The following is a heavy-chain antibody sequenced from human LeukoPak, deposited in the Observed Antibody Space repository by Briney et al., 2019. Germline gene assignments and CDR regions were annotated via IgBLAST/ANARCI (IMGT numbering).Heavy chain of an antibody. V-gene: IGHV1-2*02. J-gene: IGHJ4*02. CDR3: ARVKEGGSWYFDY. CDR1: GYTFTGYY. CDR2: INPNSGGT. D-gene: IGHD6-13*01. Sequence: ASVKVSCKASGYTFTGYYMHWVGQAPGQGLEWMGWINPNSGGTNYAQKFQGRVTMTRDTSISTAYMELSRLRSDDTAVYYCARVKEGGSWYFDYWGQGTLVTVSS.